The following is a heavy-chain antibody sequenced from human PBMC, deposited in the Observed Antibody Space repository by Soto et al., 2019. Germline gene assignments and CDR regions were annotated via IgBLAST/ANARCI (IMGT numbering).Heavy chain of an antibody. Sequence: EVQLVESGGGLVQPGGSLRLSCAASGFTFSTYWMHWVRQAPGKGLMWVSRINSDGSSTNYADSVKGRFTISRDNAKNTLYLQMNSLRADDRAVYYCARANGDYRLDYWGQGIGVTVSS. CDR1: GFTFSTYW. CDR2: INSDGSST. D-gene: IGHD4-17*01. V-gene: IGHV3-74*01. CDR3: ARANGDYRLDY. J-gene: IGHJ4*02.